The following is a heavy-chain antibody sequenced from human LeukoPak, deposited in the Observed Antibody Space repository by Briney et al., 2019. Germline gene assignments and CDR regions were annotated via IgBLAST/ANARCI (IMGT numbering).Heavy chain of an antibody. CDR2: INRSGST. V-gene: IGHV4-34*01. CDR3: ARVHIVATIQLVRYYYYYYYMDV. Sequence: PSETLSLTCAVYGGSFSGYYWSWIRQPPGKGLEWIGEINRSGSTNYNPSLKSRVTISVDTSKNQFSLKLSSVTAADTAVYYCARVHIVATIQLVRYYYYYYYMDVWGKGTTVTVSS. D-gene: IGHD5-12*01. J-gene: IGHJ6*03. CDR1: GGSFSGYY.